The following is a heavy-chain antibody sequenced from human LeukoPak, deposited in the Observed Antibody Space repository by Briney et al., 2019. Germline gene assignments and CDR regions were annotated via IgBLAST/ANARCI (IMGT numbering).Heavy chain of an antibody. CDR1: GFTFSSYS. CDR2: ISSSSSYI. V-gene: IGHV3-21*01. J-gene: IGHJ4*02. D-gene: IGHD6-13*01. Sequence: GGSLRLSCAASGFTFSSYSMNWVRQAPGKGLEWVSSISSSSSYIYYADSVKGRFTISRDNAKNSLYLQMNSLRAEDTAVYYCASPSDSSSWGLTFDYWGQGTLVTVSS. CDR3: ASPSDSSSWGLTFDY.